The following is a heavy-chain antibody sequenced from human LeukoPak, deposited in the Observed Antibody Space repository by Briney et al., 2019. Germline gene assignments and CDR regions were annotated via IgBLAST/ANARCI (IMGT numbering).Heavy chain of an antibody. D-gene: IGHD5-12*01. CDR2: IYYGRTT. V-gene: IGHV4-39*01. CDR3: VRHDGRGGATMGALDS. Sequence: TPSETLSLTCTVSAGSISGSSHHWGWIRQSPGKGLEWIGSIYYGRTTYYNPSLNSRVTISVVTSKNQFSLQLNSVTAADTAVYYCVRHDGRGGATMGALDSWGQGSLVTVSS. CDR1: AGSISGSSHH. J-gene: IGHJ4*02.